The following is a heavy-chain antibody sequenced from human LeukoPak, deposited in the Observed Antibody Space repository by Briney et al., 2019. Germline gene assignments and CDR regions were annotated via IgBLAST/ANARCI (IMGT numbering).Heavy chain of an antibody. J-gene: IGHJ3*02. Sequence: GASVKVSCKASGYTFTGYYMHWARQAPGQGLEWMGWINPNSGGTNYAQKFQGRVTKTRDTSISTAYMELGRLRSDDTAVYYCARELDYVWGSYRIDAFDIWGQGTMVTVSS. CDR1: GYTFTGYY. D-gene: IGHD3-16*02. V-gene: IGHV1-2*02. CDR2: INPNSGGT. CDR3: ARELDYVWGSYRIDAFDI.